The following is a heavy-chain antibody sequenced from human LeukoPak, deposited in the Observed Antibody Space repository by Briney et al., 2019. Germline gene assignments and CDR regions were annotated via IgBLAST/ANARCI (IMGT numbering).Heavy chain of an antibody. Sequence: GASVKVSCKASGYTFTGYYMHWVRQAPGQGLEWMGRINPNSGGTNYAQKFQGRVTITRDTSISTAYMELSRLRSDDTAVYYCARDLLSRSGIAAAGYNWFDPWGQGTLVTVSS. J-gene: IGHJ5*02. CDR1: GYTFTGYY. CDR2: INPNSGGT. CDR3: ARDLLSRSGIAAAGYNWFDP. D-gene: IGHD6-13*01. V-gene: IGHV1-2*06.